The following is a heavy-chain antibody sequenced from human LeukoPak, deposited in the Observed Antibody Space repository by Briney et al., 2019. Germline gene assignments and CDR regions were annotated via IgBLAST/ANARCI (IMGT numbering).Heavy chain of an antibody. CDR2: ISSSGSTI. D-gene: IGHD3-16*02. CDR3: ARGRGVIVTSPHKI. Sequence: PGWSLRLSCAACGFTFSSYEMNWVRQAPGKGLEWVSYISSSGSTIYYADAVKGRFTISRDNAKNSLCLQMNRLTAENTAVYYCARGRGVIVTSPHKIWGQGTLVTVSS. J-gene: IGHJ4*02. V-gene: IGHV3-48*03. CDR1: GFTFSSYE.